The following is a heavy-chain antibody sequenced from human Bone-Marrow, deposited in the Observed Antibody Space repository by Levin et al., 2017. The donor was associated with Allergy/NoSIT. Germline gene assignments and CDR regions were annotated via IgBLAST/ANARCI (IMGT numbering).Heavy chain of an antibody. CDR2: IKSKTDGGTT. D-gene: IGHD3-3*01. CDR1: GFTFSNAW. J-gene: IGHJ1*01. CDR3: TTLTYDFWSGYYPRGYFQH. Sequence: GGSLRLSCAASGFTFSNAWMSWVRQAPGKGLEWVGRIKSKTDGGTTDYAAPVKGRFTISRDDSKNTLYLQMNSLKTEDTAVYYCTTLTYDFWSGYYPRGYFQHWGQGTLVTVSS. V-gene: IGHV3-15*01.